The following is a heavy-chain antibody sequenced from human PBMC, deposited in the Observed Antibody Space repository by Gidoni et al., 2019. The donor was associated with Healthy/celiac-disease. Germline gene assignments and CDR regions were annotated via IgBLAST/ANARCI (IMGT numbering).Heavy chain of an antibody. CDR3: ARNLRFLEWTSSLDY. J-gene: IGHJ4*02. CDR2: ISSSSSTI. Sequence: EVQLVESGGGLVQPGGSLRLSCAASGFTFSSYSMNWVRQAPGKGLEWVSYISSSSSTIYYADSVKGRFTISRDNAKNSLYLQMNSLRDEDTAVYYCARNLRFLEWTSSLDYWGQGTLVTVSS. V-gene: IGHV3-48*02. D-gene: IGHD3-3*01. CDR1: GFTFSSYS.